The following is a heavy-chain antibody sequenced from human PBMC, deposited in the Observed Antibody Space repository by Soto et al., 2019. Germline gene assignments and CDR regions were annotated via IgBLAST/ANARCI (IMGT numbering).Heavy chain of an antibody. V-gene: IGHV1-24*01. D-gene: IGHD3-10*01. CDR3: AKCWGYVWYYGSGSPGMDV. Sequence: GASVKVSCKVSGYTLTDLSMQWVRQAPGKGLEWMGGFDPEDGETIYAQKFQGRVTMTEDTATDTAYMELSSLRSEDTAVYYCAKCWGYVWYYGSGSPGMDVWGKGTTVTVSS. J-gene: IGHJ6*04. CDR1: GYTLTDLS. CDR2: FDPEDGET.